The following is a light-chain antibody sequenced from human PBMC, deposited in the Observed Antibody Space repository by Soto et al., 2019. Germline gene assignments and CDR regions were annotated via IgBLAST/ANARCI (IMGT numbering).Light chain of an antibody. J-gene: IGKJ5*01. V-gene: IGKV3-20*01. CDR2: GAS. CDR1: ESVSRSF. Sequence: EIVLTQPPGTLSLSPGGRATVSCRASESVSRSFLAWYQQKPGQAPRLLIYGASSRATGIPDRFSGSGSGTDFSLTISRLEPEDFAVYYCQQYYNSATFGQGTRLEIK. CDR3: QQYYNSAT.